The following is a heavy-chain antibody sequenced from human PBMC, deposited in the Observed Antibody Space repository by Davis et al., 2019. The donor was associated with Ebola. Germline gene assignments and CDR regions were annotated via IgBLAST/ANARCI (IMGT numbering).Heavy chain of an antibody. CDR3: AKEGEGYCSSTSCYPDY. Sequence: PGGSLRLSCAASGFTFSSYAMSWVRQAPGKGLEWVSAISGSGGSTYYADSVKGRFTISRDNSKNTLYLQMNSLRAEDTAVYYCAKEGEGYCSSTSCYPDYWGQGTLVTVSS. D-gene: IGHD2-2*01. CDR1: GFTFSSYA. V-gene: IGHV3-23*01. J-gene: IGHJ4*02. CDR2: ISGSGGST.